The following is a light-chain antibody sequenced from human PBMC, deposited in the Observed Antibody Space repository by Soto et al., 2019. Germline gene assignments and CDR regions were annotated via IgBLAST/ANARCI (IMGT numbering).Light chain of an antibody. Sequence: ESVLKHSTTTLSLSPGETATLSCRASQSVSGYIGWYQQKPGQAPRLLIYAASSRATGVPDRFSGSGSGTDFSLTITSLQPDDSATYYCQQDHSYYPWTFGQG. CDR1: QSVSGY. V-gene: IGKV3-11*01. CDR3: QQDHSYYPWT. J-gene: IGKJ1*01. CDR2: AAS.